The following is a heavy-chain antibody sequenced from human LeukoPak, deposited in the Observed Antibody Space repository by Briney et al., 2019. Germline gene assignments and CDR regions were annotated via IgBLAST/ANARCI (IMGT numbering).Heavy chain of an antibody. CDR2: INPSGGST. Sequence: AASVKVPCKASGYTFTGYYMHWVRQAPGQGLEWMGIINPSGGSTNYAQKFQGRVAITADESTSTAYMELSSLRSEDTAVYYCAREKAYDILTGGTYGFDPWGQGTLVTVSS. J-gene: IGHJ5*02. V-gene: IGHV1-46*01. CDR3: AREKAYDILTGGTYGFDP. D-gene: IGHD3-9*01. CDR1: GYTFTGYY.